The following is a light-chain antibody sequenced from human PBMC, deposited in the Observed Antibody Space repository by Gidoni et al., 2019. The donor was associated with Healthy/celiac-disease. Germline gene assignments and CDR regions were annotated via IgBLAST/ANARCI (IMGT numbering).Light chain of an antibody. J-gene: IGKJ5*01. CDR2: LGS. CDR1: QSLLHSNGYNY. CDR3: MQALQTPPA. V-gene: IGKV2-28*01. Sequence: DIVMTQSPLSLPVTPGEPASISCRSSQSLLHSNGYNYLDWYLQKPGQSPQLLIYLGSNRASGVPDRFSGIGSGTDFTLKISRVEAEDVWVYYCMQALQTPPAFGQGTRLEIK.